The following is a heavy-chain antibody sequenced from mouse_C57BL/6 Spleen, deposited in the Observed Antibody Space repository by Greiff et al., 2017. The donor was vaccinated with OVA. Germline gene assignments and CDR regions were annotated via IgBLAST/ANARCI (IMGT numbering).Heavy chain of an antibody. CDR3: ARKGPYDYDKYFDV. CDR2: IDPSDSYT. V-gene: IGHV1-69*01. J-gene: IGHJ1*03. Sequence: QVQLKQPGAELVMPGASVKLSCKASGYTFTSYWMHWVKQRPGQGLEWIGEIDPSDSYTNYNQKVKGKATLTVDKSSSTAYMQLSSLTSEDSSVYYCARKGPYDYDKYFDVWGTGTTVTVSS. D-gene: IGHD2-4*01. CDR1: GYTFTSYW.